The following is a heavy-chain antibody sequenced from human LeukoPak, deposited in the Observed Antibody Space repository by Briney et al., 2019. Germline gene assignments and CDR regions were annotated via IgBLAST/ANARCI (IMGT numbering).Heavy chain of an antibody. Sequence: SETLSLTCTVSGGSISSSSYYWGWIRQPPGKGLEWIGSIYYSGSTYYNQSPKSRVTISVDTSKNQFSLKLSSVTAADTAVYYCARDGRGGYCSGGSCYQRNAFDIWGQGTMVTVSS. CDR3: ARDGRGGYCSGGSCYQRNAFDI. J-gene: IGHJ3*02. CDR1: GGSISSSSYY. D-gene: IGHD2-15*01. CDR2: IYYSGST. V-gene: IGHV4-39*07.